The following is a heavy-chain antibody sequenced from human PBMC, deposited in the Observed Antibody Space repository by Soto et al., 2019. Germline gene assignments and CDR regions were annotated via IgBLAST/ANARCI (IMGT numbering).Heavy chain of an antibody. Sequence: SETLSLTCTVSGGSISSYYWSWIRQPPGKGLEWIGYIYYSGSTNYNPSLKSRVTISVDTSKNQFSLKLSSVTAADTAVYYCARDGYSSSWYRYQNWFDPWGQGTLVTVS. D-gene: IGHD6-13*01. J-gene: IGHJ5*02. CDR2: IYYSGST. V-gene: IGHV4-59*01. CDR3: ARDGYSSSWYRYQNWFDP. CDR1: GGSISSYY.